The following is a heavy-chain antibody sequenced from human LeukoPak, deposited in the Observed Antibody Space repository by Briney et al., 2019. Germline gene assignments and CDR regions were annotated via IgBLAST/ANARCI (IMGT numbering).Heavy chain of an antibody. CDR3: ARWTTVTTFDY. D-gene: IGHD4-17*01. CDR2: ISSSSSYI. CDR1: GFTFNGYS. Sequence: GGSLRLSCAASGFTFNGYSMNWVRQAPGKGLEWVSSISSSSSYIYYADSVKGRFTISRDNAKNSLYLQMNSLRAEDTAVYYCARWTTVTTFDYWGQGTLVTVSS. V-gene: IGHV3-21*01. J-gene: IGHJ4*02.